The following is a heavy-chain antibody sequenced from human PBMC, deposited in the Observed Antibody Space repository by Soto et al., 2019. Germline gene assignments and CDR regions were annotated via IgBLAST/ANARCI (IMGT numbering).Heavy chain of an antibody. CDR3: ARGRGYSYGLRPNYFDY. CDR1: GGSFSGYY. D-gene: IGHD5-18*01. Sequence: QVQLQQWGAGLLKPSETLSLTCAVYGGSFSGYYWSWIRQPPGKGLEWIGDINHSGSTNYNPSLKSRVTISVDTSKYQFSLKLSSVTAADTAVYYCARGRGYSYGLRPNYFDYWGQGTLVTVSS. CDR2: INHSGST. J-gene: IGHJ4*02. V-gene: IGHV4-34*01.